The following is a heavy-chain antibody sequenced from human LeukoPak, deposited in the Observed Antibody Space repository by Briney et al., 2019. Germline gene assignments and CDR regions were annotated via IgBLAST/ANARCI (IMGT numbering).Heavy chain of an antibody. CDR2: IYYSGST. CDR1: GGSISSSSYY. J-gene: IGHJ5*02. D-gene: IGHD6-19*01. CDR3: AKGAGPPWFDP. Sequence: SETLSLTCTVSGGSISSSSYYWGWIRRPPGKGLEWIGSIYYSGSTYYNPSLKSRVTISIDTAKNQFAMKLSAVTAADTAVYYCAKGAGPPWFDPWGQGTLVTVSS. V-gene: IGHV4-39*06.